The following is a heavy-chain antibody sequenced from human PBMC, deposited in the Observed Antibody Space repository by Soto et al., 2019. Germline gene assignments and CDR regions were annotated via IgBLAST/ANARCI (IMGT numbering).Heavy chain of an antibody. Sequence: ASVKVSCTASGYTFTSYYMHWVRQAPGQGLEWMGIINPSGGSTSYAQKFQGRVTMTRDTSTSTVYMELSSLRSEDTAVYYCARARGDIVVVSSEGHAFDIWGQGTMVTV. CDR1: GYTFTSYY. J-gene: IGHJ3*02. D-gene: IGHD2-15*01. V-gene: IGHV1-46*03. CDR2: INPSGGST. CDR3: ARARGDIVVVSSEGHAFDI.